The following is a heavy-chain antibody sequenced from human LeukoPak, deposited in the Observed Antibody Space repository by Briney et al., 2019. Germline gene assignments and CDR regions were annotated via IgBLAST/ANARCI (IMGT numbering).Heavy chain of an antibody. D-gene: IGHD3-10*01. CDR3: ARGLGGDQGYFDL. Sequence: GRSLRLSCAASGFIFDDYAMHWVRQAPGKGLEWVSGISWNSGSLAYADSVEGRFTISRDNAKNSLYLQMNSLRTEDTAWYYCARGLGGDQGYFDLWGRGTLATVSS. CDR2: ISWNSGSL. CDR1: GFIFDDYA. J-gene: IGHJ2*01. V-gene: IGHV3-9*01.